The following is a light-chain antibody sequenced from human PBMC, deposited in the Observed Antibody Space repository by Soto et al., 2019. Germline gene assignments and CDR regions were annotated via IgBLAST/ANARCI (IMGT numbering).Light chain of an antibody. CDR2: GAS. Sequence: DIVLTQSPGTLSLSPVERATLSCRASQSVSSNLAWYQPRPGQVPRLLIYGASTRATGIPDRFSGSGSGTDFTLTISRLEPEDFAVYYCQQYAGSPRKCGQGTKGDIK. CDR3: QQYAGSPRK. J-gene: IGKJ1*01. CDR1: QSVSSN. V-gene: IGKV3-20*01.